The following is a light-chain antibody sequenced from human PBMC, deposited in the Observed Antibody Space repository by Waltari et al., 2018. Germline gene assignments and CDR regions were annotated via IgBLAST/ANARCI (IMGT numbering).Light chain of an antibody. CDR1: QSLSNW. Sequence: DIQMTQSPSTLSASVGDRVTIPCRASQSLSNWLAWYQQKPGKAPKVLIYKASTLESGGPSRFSGSGSGTEFTLTISSLQPDDFATDYGQQYRNLWTFGQGTKVEIK. J-gene: IGKJ1*01. CDR3: QQYRNLWT. CDR2: KAS. V-gene: IGKV1-5*03.